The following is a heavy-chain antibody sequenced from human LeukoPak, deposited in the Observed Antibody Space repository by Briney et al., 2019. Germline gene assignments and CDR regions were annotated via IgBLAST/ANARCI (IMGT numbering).Heavy chain of an antibody. CDR2: IYYSGST. Sequence: PSETLSLTCTVSGGSISSSSYYWGWIRQPPGKGLEWIGSIYYSGSTYYNPPLKSRVTISVDTSKNQFSLKLSSVTAADTAVYYCARYEANYDILTGYTADAFDIWGQGTMVTVSS. CDR3: ARYEANYDILTGYTADAFDI. J-gene: IGHJ3*02. CDR1: GGSISSSSYY. D-gene: IGHD3-9*01. V-gene: IGHV4-39*01.